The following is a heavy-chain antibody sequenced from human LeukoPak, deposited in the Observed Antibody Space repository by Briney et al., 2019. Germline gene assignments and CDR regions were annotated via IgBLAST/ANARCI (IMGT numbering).Heavy chain of an antibody. CDR2: ISYDGSNK. D-gene: IGHD3-10*01. CDR3: ARESKIGSHGMDV. J-gene: IGHJ6*02. V-gene: IGHV3-30*04. CDR1: GFTFSSYA. Sequence: QTGGSLRLSCAASGFTFSSYAMHWVRQAPGKGLEGVAVISYDGSNKYYADSVKGRFTISRDNSKNTLYLQMNSLRAEDTAVYYCARESKIGSHGMDVWGQGTTVTVSS.